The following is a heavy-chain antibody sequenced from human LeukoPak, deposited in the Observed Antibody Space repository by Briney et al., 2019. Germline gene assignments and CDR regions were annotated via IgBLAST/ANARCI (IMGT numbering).Heavy chain of an antibody. Sequence: GGSLRLSCAASGFTFSSYWMHWVRQAPGKGVEWVSRIRGDGGTTSYADSVRGRFTISRDNANNMLYLRMSSLSAEGTALYYFVRDRYFVGSDAFDVWGQGTMVTVSS. CDR1: GFTFSSYW. V-gene: IGHV3-74*01. J-gene: IGHJ3*01. CDR3: VRDRYFVGSDAFDV. CDR2: IRGDGGTT. D-gene: IGHD3-9*01.